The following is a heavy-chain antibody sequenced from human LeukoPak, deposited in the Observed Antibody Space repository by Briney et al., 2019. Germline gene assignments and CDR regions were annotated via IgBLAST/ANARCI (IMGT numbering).Heavy chain of an antibody. CDR2: ISAYNGNT. Sequence: ASVKVSCKASGYTFTSYGISWVRQAPGQGLEWMGWISAYNGNTNYAQKLQGRVTMTTDTSTSTAYMELRSLRSDDTAVYYCAREWDCSSTSCLYEGATAFDIWGQGIMVTVSS. D-gene: IGHD2-2*01. CDR1: GYTFTSYG. V-gene: IGHV1-18*01. J-gene: IGHJ3*02. CDR3: AREWDCSSTSCLYEGATAFDI.